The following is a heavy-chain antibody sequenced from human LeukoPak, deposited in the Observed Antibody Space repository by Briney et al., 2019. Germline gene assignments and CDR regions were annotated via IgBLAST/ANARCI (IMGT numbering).Heavy chain of an antibody. CDR3: VRDPAAWDY. Sequence: PGGSLRLSCAASTFTFGNYWMSWVRQAPGKGLEWVANIKEDGSEEYYVDYEKGRFTISRDNTKNSLYLQMNSLRAEDTAVYYCVRDPAAWDYWGQGTLVTVSS. CDR1: TFTFGNYW. J-gene: IGHJ4*02. D-gene: IGHD6-13*01. V-gene: IGHV3-7*01. CDR2: IKEDGSEE.